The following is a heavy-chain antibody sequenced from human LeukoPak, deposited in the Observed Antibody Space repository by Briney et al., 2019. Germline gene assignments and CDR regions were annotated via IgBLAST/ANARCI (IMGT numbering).Heavy chain of an antibody. CDR2: IIPIFGTA. V-gene: IGHV1-69*13. D-gene: IGHD1-26*01. J-gene: IGHJ4*02. CDR3: ARIPVPEWELLPESDY. Sequence: GASVKVSCKASGSTFSSYAISWVRQAPGQGLEWMGGIIPIFGTANYAQKFQGRVTITADESTSTAYMELSSLRSEDTAVYYCARIPVPEWELLPESDYWGQGTLVTVSS. CDR1: GSTFSSYA.